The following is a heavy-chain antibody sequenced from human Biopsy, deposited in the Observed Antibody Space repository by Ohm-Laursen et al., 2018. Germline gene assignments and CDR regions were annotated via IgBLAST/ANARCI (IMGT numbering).Heavy chain of an antibody. CDR1: GGTFSNYG. CDR3: ATKLTGYFHH. CDR2: NIPILGTG. V-gene: IGHV1-69*06. Sequence: GASVKVSCKAPGGTFSNYGVNWVRQAPGQGLEWLGGNIPILGTGNYAQKFQDRVTVAADTSTSKATMELRSLRSDDTAVYYCATKLTGYFHHWGQGTLVIVSS. J-gene: IGHJ1*01. D-gene: IGHD3-9*01.